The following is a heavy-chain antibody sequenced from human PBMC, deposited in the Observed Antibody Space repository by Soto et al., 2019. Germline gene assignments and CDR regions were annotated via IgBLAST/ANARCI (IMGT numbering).Heavy chain of an antibody. CDR1: GFTFSNAW. J-gene: IGHJ4*02. CDR3: TTGGLRYSDFDY. Sequence: EVQLVESGGGLVKPGGSLRLSCAASGFTFSNAWMGWVRQAPGKGLEWVGRIKSKTDGGTTDYAAPVKGRFTISRDDSKNTLDLQMNSLKTEDTAVYYCTTGGLRYSDFDYWGQGTLVTVSS. V-gene: IGHV3-15*01. D-gene: IGHD3-9*01. CDR2: IKSKTDGGTT.